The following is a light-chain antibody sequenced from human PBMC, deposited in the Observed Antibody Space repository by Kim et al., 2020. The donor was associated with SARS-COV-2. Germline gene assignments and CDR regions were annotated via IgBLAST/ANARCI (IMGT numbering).Light chain of an antibody. J-gene: IGKJ2*01. Sequence: AIQMTQSPSSLSASVGDRVTITCRASQGIRDDLGWYQQKPGKAPNLLIHGASSLQSGVPSRFSGRGSGTDFTLTISSLQPEDFATYYCLQDYNYPYTFGQGTKLEI. CDR2: GAS. V-gene: IGKV1-6*01. CDR3: LQDYNYPYT. CDR1: QGIRDD.